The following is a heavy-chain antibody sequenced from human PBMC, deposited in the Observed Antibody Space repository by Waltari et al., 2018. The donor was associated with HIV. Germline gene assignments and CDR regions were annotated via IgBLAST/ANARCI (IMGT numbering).Heavy chain of an antibody. J-gene: IGHJ3*02. CDR3: TTGRTSYYDILTSPLWGAFVI. CDR1: GFTFSNAW. D-gene: IGHD3-9*01. CDR2: IKSKTEGGTT. Sequence: EVQLVESGGGLVKPGGSLRLSCAASGFTFSNAWMSWVRQAPGKGLEWVGRIKSKTEGGTTYYAAPVKGRFTISREDSKNTLYLQMNSLKTEDTAVYYCTTGRTSYYDILTSPLWGAFVIWGQGTMVTVSS. V-gene: IGHV3-15*01.